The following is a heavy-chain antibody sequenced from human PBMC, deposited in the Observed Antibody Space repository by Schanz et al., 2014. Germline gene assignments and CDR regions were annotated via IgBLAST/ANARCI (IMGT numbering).Heavy chain of an antibody. CDR2: INSGGGST. J-gene: IGHJ4*02. CDR1: GYTLTNYY. D-gene: IGHD1-26*01. Sequence: QVQLVQSGAEMKRPGASVRVSCKASGYTLTNYYMHWVRQAPGQGLEWMGIINSGGGSTSYAQKFEGRVTMTRDTSTNTVYMELSSLRSEDTAVYYCAREKSGSYYPDDYWGQGTLVTVSS. V-gene: IGHV1-46*01. CDR3: AREKSGSYYPDDY.